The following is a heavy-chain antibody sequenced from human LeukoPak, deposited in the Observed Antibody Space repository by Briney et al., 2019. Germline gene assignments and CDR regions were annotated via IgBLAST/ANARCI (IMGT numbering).Heavy chain of an antibody. J-gene: IGHJ4*02. CDR2: IFSGGGT. D-gene: IGHD3-16*02. CDR1: GFIVSSNY. V-gene: IGHV3-53*01. CDR3: ARSLRLGELSFDQ. Sequence: PGESLRLSCAASGFIVSSNYMSWIRQAPGKGLEWVSVIFSGGGTFYADSVKGRFTISRDYSKNTLHLQMNSLRAEDTAVYYCARSLRLGELSFDQWGQGTLVTVSS.